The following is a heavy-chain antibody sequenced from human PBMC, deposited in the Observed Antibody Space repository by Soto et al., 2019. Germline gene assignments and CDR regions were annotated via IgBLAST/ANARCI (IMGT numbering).Heavy chain of an antibody. D-gene: IGHD2-2*01. V-gene: IGHV1-46*01. J-gene: IGHJ5*02. Sequence: ASVKVSCKASGYTFTSYYMHWVRQAPGQGLEWMGRINPSGGNTSYAQKFQGRVTMTRNTSISTAYMELSSLRSEDTAVYYCARSRTGRNWFDPWGQGTLVTVPS. CDR2: INPSGGNT. CDR1: GYTFTSYY. CDR3: ARSRTGRNWFDP.